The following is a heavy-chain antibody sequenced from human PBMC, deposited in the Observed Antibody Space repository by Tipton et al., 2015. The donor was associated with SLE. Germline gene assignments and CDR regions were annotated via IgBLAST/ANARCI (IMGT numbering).Heavy chain of an antibody. D-gene: IGHD3-22*01. CDR3: AKRVVVITHDAFDI. J-gene: IGHJ3*02. CDR2: ISGSGGSK. V-gene: IGHV3-23*01. CDR1: GFTFSSYS. Sequence: GSLRLSCAASGFTFSSYSMNWVRQAPGKGLEWVSAISGSGGSKYYADSVKGRFTISRDNSKNTLYLQMNSLRAEDTAVYYCAKRVVVITHDAFDIWGQGTMVTVSS.